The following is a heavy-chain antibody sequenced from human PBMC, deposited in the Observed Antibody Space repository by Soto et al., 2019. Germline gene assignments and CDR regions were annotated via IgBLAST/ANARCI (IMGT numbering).Heavy chain of an antibody. V-gene: IGHV4-59*01. CDR3: ARGPQLLWFGELLYQSLWVGWFDP. D-gene: IGHD3-10*01. J-gene: IGHJ5*02. CDR2: IYYSGST. CDR1: GGSISSYY. Sequence: SETLSLTCTVSGGSISSYYWSWIRQPPGKGLEWIGYIYYSGSTNYNPSLKSRVTISVDTSKNQFSLKLSSVTAADTAVYYCARGPQLLWFGELLYQSLWVGWFDPWGQGTLVTVSS.